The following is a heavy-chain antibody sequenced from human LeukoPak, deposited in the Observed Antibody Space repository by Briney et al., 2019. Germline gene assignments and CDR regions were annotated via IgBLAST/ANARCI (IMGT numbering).Heavy chain of an antibody. CDR3: ARSVTFGEYALDWYFDL. J-gene: IGHJ2*01. V-gene: IGHV4-30-2*01. CDR1: GGSISSGGYS. D-gene: IGHD2/OR15-2a*01. CDR2: IYHSGSA. Sequence: PSQTLSLTCAVSGGSISSGGYSWSWIRQPPGKRLEWIGYIYHSGSAYFNPSLKSRLTISVDRSRNQFSLRLNSVTAADTAVYYCARSVTFGEYALDWYFDLWGRGTLVTVSS.